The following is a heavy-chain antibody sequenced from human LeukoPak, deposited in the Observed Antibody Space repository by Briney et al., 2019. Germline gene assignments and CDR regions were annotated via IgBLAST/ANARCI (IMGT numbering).Heavy chain of an antibody. J-gene: IGHJ5*02. CDR1: GNSIDSAGYY. CDR2: VYYSGST. D-gene: IGHD5-18*01. CDR3: ARVGTASRLNWFDP. V-gene: IGHV4-31*03. Sequence: PSQTLSLTCSVSGNSIDSAGYYWAWIRQHPGKGLEWIGYVYYSGSTSYNPSLKSRVAISVDTSKNQFSLDMTSVTVADTAVYYCARVGTASRLNWFDPWGQGTLVTVSS.